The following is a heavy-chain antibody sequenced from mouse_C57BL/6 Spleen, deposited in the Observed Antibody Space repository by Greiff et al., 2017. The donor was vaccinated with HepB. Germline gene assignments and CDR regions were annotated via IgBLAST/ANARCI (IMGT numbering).Heavy chain of an antibody. CDR2: INPSSGYT. V-gene: IGHV1-4*01. CDR3: ARYYDGFYAMDY. Sequence: QVQLQQSGAELARPGASVKMSCKASGYTFTSYTMHWVKQRPGQGLEWIGYINPSSGYTKYNHKFKDKATLTADKSSSTAYMQLSSLTSEDSAVYYCARYYDGFYAMDYWGQGTSVTVSS. CDR1: GYTFTSYT. D-gene: IGHD1-1*01. J-gene: IGHJ4*01.